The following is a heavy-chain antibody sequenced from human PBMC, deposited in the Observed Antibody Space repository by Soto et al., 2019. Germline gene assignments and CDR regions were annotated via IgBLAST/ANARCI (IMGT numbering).Heavy chain of an antibody. J-gene: IGHJ4*02. CDR3: ARAEKRRFVLLAHFGY. D-gene: IGHD2-15*01. CDR2: IYYSGST. Sequence: PSETLSLTCTVSGGSISSSSYYWGWIRQPPGKGLEWIGSIYYSGSTYYNPSLKSRVTISVDTSKNQFSLKLSSVTAADTAVYYCARAEKRRFVLLAHFGYWGQGTLVTVSS. V-gene: IGHV4-39*01. CDR1: GGSISSSSYY.